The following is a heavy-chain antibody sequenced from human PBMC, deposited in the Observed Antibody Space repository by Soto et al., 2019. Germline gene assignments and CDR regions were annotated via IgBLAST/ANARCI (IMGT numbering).Heavy chain of an antibody. J-gene: IGHJ4*02. Sequence: GGSLRLSCAASGFTFSSYAMHWVRQAPGKGLEWVAVISYDGSNKYYADSVKGRFTISRDNSKNTLYLQMNSLRAEDTAVYYCARDFRVRGLTYYFDYWGQGTLVTVSS. CDR2: ISYDGSNK. CDR1: GFTFSSYA. D-gene: IGHD3-10*01. V-gene: IGHV3-30-3*01. CDR3: ARDFRVRGLTYYFDY.